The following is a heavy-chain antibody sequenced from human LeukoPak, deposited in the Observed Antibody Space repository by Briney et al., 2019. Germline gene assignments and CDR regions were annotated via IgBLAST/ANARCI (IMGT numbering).Heavy chain of an antibody. D-gene: IGHD2-2*02. CDR2: ISANNGNT. J-gene: IGHJ4*02. CDR1: GYTFTSYG. Sequence: ASVKVSCKASGYTFTSYGISWVRQAPGQGLEWMGWISANNGNTNYAQKLQGRVTMTTDTSTSTAYMELRSLRSDDTAVYYCAMGWCSSTNCYSPLDYWGQGALVTVSS. CDR3: AMGWCSSTNCYSPLDY. V-gene: IGHV1-18*01.